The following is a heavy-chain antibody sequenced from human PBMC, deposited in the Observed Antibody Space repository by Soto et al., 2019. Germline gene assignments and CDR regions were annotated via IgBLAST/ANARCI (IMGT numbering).Heavy chain of an antibody. V-gene: IGHV3-74*01. Sequence: EVQLVESGGGLVQPGGSLRLSCAASGFTFSTNWMHWVRQAPGKGLVWVSRINSDGSTTSYAYSVKGRFTISRDNAKNTLYLQMRSLRAEDTAMYYCAKGGTYDFPPYWGQGTLVTVSS. CDR2: INSDGSTT. CDR1: GFTFSTNW. D-gene: IGHD3-3*01. J-gene: IGHJ4*02. CDR3: AKGGTYDFPPY.